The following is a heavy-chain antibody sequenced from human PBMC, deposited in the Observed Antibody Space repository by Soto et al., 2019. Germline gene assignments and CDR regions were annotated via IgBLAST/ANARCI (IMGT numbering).Heavy chain of an antibody. D-gene: IGHD3-3*01. CDR2: INPSGTIT. CDR1: GYTFNRYY. V-gene: IGHV1-46*02. Sequence: QVQLVQSGAEVKKPGASVNVSCKASGYTFNRYYMHWVRQAPGQGLEWMGMINPSGTITSYAQKFQGRVTMTRDTSTSTLHMELRSLRSDDTAVYYCPRGSFLEWSCMDVWGQGTTVTVSS. J-gene: IGHJ6*02. CDR3: PRGSFLEWSCMDV.